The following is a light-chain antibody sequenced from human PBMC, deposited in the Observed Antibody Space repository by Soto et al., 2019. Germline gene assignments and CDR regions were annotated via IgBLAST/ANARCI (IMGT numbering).Light chain of an antibody. J-gene: IGLJ2*01. CDR3: VLYMGSGISV. CDR2: STN. V-gene: IGLV8-61*01. CDR1: SGSVSTNYY. Sequence: QAVVTQEPSFSVSPGGTVTLTCGLSSGSVSTNYYPSWYQQTPGQAPRTLIYSTNTRSSGVPDRFSGSILGNKAALTITGAQADDESDYCCVLYMGSGISVFGGGTQLTVL.